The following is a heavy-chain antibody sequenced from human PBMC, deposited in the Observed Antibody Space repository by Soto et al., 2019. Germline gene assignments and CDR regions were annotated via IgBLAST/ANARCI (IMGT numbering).Heavy chain of an antibody. CDR3: ASLGAAGIIKNYYYYYGMDV. V-gene: IGHV4-30-4*01. CDR2: IYYSGST. J-gene: IGHJ6*02. Sequence: SETLSLTCTVSGGSISSGDYYWSWIRQPPGKGLEWIGYIYYSGSTYYNPSLKSRVTISVDTSKNQFSLKLSSVTAADTAVYYCASLGAAGIIKNYYYYYGMDVWRQGTTVTVSS. D-gene: IGHD6-19*01. CDR1: GGSISSGDYY.